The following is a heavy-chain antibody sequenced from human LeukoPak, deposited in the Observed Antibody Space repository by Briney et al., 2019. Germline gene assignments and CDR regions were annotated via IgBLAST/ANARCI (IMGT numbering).Heavy chain of an antibody. J-gene: IGHJ4*02. CDR3: ARGGGDYGSGSYYKVLDY. CDR1: GYTFTGYY. Sequence: GASVKVSCKASGYTFTGYYMHWVRQAPGQGLEWMGWINPNSGGTNYAQKFQGRVTMTRDTSISTAYMELSRLRSDDTAVYYCARGGGDYGSGSYYKVLDYWGQGTLVTVSS. D-gene: IGHD3-10*01. V-gene: IGHV1-2*02. CDR2: INPNSGGT.